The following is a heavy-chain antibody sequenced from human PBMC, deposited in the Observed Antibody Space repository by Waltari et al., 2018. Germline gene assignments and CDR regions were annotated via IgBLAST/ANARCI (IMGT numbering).Heavy chain of an antibody. CDR1: GGSINTRDFS. V-gene: IGHV4-39*01. J-gene: IGHJ4*02. Sequence: QLQLQELGPGLVTPSETLSLTCTVSGGSINTRDFSWGWVRQPPGKDLECSGSVYYGEGNCYNPSLKGRATISVETSKNQFSLRLNAVTDTDAAVYYCARLYDSTRYHNKFFDFWGQGTLVTVSS. CDR2: VYYGEGN. CDR3: ARLYDSTRYHNKFFDF. D-gene: IGHD3-22*01.